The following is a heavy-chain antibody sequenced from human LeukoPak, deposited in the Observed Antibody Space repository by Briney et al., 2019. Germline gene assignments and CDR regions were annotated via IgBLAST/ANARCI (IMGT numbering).Heavy chain of an antibody. CDR3: TKGFSVAGSFH. V-gene: IGHV3-23*01. D-gene: IGHD6-19*01. CDR2: ISSSGGST. J-gene: IGHJ4*02. Sequence: PGGSLRLSCAASGFTFSSYAMTWVRQAPGKGLEWVSTISSSGGSTYYADSVKGRFTISRDNSKNTLHLQMNSLRAEDTAVYYCTKGFSVAGSFHWGQGTLVTVSS. CDR1: GFTFSSYA.